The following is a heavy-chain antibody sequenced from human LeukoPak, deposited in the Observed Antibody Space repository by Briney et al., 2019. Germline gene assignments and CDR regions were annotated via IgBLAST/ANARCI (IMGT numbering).Heavy chain of an antibody. CDR2: IKQDGSEK. Sequence: GGSLRLSCAVSGITLSNYGMSWVRQAPGKGLEWVANIKQDGSEKYYVDSVKGRFTISRDNAKNSLYLQMNSLRAEDTAVYYCAREIGYSSGWPTYYFDYWGQGTLVTVSS. CDR1: GITLSNYG. CDR3: AREIGYSSGWPTYYFDY. J-gene: IGHJ4*02. D-gene: IGHD6-19*01. V-gene: IGHV3-7*01.